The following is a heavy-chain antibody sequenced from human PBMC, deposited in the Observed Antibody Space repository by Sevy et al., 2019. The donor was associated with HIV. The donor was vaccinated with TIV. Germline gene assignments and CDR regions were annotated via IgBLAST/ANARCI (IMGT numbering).Heavy chain of an antibody. CDR1: GFTFGDYA. CDR2: IRSKAYGGTT. Sequence: GGSLRLSCTASGFTFGDYAVSWFRQAPGKGLEWVGFIRSKAYGGTTEYAASVKGRFTISRDDSKSIAYLQMNSLKTEDTAVYYCTRGGRGIPYCSGGSCYSGYWGQGTLVTVSS. J-gene: IGHJ4*02. CDR3: TRGGRGIPYCSGGSCYSGY. V-gene: IGHV3-49*03. D-gene: IGHD2-15*01.